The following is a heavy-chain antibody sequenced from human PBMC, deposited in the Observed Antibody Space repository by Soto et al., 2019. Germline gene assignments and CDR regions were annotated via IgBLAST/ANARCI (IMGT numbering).Heavy chain of an antibody. V-gene: IGHV1-69*08. CDR2: IIPIVDRA. CDR1: GGTFSTYT. J-gene: IGHJ4*02. Sequence: QVQLVQSGAEVKKPGSSVRVSCKASGGTFSTYTISWVRQAPGQGLEWMGRIIPIVDRANYAQKFQGRVTITADNSTSTAYMELSSLRSDDTAVYYCARDLAITGPAAMGYWCQGTLVTVPS. CDR3: ARDLAITGPAAMGY. D-gene: IGHD2-2*01.